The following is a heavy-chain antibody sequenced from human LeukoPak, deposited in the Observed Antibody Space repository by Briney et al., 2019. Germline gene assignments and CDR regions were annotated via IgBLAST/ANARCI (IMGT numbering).Heavy chain of an antibody. Sequence: ASVKVSCKASGYTFTSHFMHWVRQAPGQGLEWMGIINPSGGSTSYAQKFQGRVTMTRDMSTSTDYMELSSLRSEDTAVYYCARDNSVEDTAWWFDPWGQGTLVTVSS. V-gene: IGHV1-46*01. CDR3: ARDNSVEDTAWWFDP. CDR2: INPSGGST. CDR1: GYTFTSHF. D-gene: IGHD4-23*01. J-gene: IGHJ5*02.